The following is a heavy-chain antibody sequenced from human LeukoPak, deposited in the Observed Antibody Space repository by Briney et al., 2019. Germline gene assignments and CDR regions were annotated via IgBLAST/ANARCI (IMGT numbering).Heavy chain of an antibody. CDR1: GFTFRSHW. D-gene: IGHD2-21*02. V-gene: IGHV3-74*01. CDR3: ARDLGGVTDY. J-gene: IGHJ4*02. Sequence: GGSLRLSCGAFGFTFRSHWMHWVRQPPGKGLVWVSRLSSDGSSTSYADSVKGRFTISRDNAKNTLYLQMNSLRAEDTAVYYCARDLGGVTDYWGQGTLVTVSS. CDR2: LSSDGSST.